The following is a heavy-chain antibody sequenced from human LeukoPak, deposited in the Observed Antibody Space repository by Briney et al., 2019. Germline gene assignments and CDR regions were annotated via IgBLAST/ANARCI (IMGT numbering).Heavy chain of an antibody. CDR2: IIPIFGTA. CDR1: GGTFSSYA. D-gene: IGHD1-26*01. CDR3: ARGSRYEWELQPYAFDI. J-gene: IGHJ3*02. V-gene: IGHV1-69*13. Sequence: SVKVSCKASGGTFSSYAISWVRQAPGQGLEWMGGIIPIFGTANYAQKFQGRVTITADESTSTAYMELSSLRSEDTAVYYCARGSRYEWELQPYAFDIWGQGTMVTVTS.